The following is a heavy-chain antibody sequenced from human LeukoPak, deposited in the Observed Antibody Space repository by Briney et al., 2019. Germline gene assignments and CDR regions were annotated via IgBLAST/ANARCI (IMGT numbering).Heavy chain of an antibody. V-gene: IGHV3-7*01. Sequence: PGGSLRLSCAASGFTFSSYWMSWVRQAPGKGLEWVANIKHDGSEKYYVDSVKGRFTISRDNAKNSLYLQMNNLRAEDTAVYYCAKLPILNDYGDYEEWYYFDYWGRGTLVTVSS. CDR3: AKLPILNDYGDYEEWYYFDY. J-gene: IGHJ4*02. D-gene: IGHD4-17*01. CDR1: GFTFSSYW. CDR2: IKHDGSEK.